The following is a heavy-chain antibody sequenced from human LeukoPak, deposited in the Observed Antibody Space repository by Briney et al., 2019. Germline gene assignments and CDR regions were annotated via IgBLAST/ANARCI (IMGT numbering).Heavy chain of an antibody. CDR1: VDSINSGGYF. J-gene: IGHJ5*02. CDR3: AREVQLVPGWFDP. Sequence: SETLSLTCIVSVDSINSGGYFWSWIRQHPGKGLEWIGYIYYSGSTSYNPSLKSQVTISIDTSKNQFSLKVSSVTAADTAIYYCAREVQLVPGWFDPWGQGTLVTVSS. CDR2: IYYSGST. D-gene: IGHD6-6*01. V-gene: IGHV4-31*01.